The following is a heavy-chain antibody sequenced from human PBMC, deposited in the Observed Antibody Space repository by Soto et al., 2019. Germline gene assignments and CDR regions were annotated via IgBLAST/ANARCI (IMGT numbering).Heavy chain of an antibody. CDR1: GGSISSGDYY. CDR3: ARVDILTRCFAN. V-gene: IGHV4-30-4*01. CDR2: IYYVGNT. D-gene: IGHD3-9*01. J-gene: IGHJ4*02. Sequence: PSETLSLTCTVSGGSISSGDYYWSWIRQSPGKGLEWLGYIYYVGNTYDNPSLRSRVMISVDTSKNQFSLKLSSVTAADTAVYYFARVDILTRCFANWGQGTLVTVSS.